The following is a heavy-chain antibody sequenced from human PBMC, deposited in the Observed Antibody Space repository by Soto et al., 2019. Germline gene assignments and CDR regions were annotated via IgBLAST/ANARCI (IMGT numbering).Heavy chain of an antibody. CDR1: GGSVSSSSYY. Sequence: SETLSLTCTVSGGSVSSSSYYWGWVRQPPGKGLEWIGSVYYSGSTYYNPSLESRVTISVDKSKNQFSLKLMSLSAADTAVYYCGRREGLATISCYFDYWGKGDLVTV. CDR3: GRREGLATISCYFDY. J-gene: IGHJ4*02. CDR2: VYYSGST. V-gene: IGHV4-39*01. D-gene: IGHD3-9*01.